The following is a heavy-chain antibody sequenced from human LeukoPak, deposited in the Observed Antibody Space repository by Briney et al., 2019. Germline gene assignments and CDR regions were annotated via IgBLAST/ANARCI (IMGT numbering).Heavy chain of an antibody. CDR3: AKDFRFFGVVICLSVDFDY. CDR1: GLTFSSYG. Sequence: GGSLRLSRAASGLTFSSYGMHWVRQAPGRGLEWVAFIRYDGSNKYYAESAKGRFPNSRDNSKNTLYWDMHGLRAEDTAVYYCAKDFRFFGVVICLSVDFDYGGQGTVVTVSS. V-gene: IGHV3-30*02. CDR2: IRYDGSNK. J-gene: IGHJ4*02. D-gene: IGHD3-3*01.